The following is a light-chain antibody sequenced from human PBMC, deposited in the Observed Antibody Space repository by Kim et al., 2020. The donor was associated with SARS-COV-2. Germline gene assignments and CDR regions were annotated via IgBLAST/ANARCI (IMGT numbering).Light chain of an antibody. J-gene: IGKJ3*01. V-gene: IGKV3-20*01. CDR3: QRYGSSPLFT. CDR2: GAS. Sequence: EIVLTQSPGTLSLSPGERAILSCRSSQSVSSRYLAWYQQRPGQAPRLLIYGASSRATGIPDRFSGSGSGTDFNLTISRLEPEDFAEYYCQRYGSSPLFTCGRESKVDIK. CDR1: QSVSSRY.